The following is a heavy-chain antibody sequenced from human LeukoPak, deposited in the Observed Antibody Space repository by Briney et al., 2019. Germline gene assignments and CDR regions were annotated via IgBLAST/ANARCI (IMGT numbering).Heavy chain of an antibody. J-gene: IGHJ4*02. Sequence: GGSLRLSCAASGFAFNSYWMRWVRQPPGKGLEWVATMDGGGSATYYVDSAKGRFTITRDNAKNSLFLQMNSLRAEHTALYYCANEEWYRVDYWGQGTLVTVPS. V-gene: IGHV3-7*03. CDR3: ANEEWYRVDY. CDR2: MDGGGSAT. CDR1: GFAFNSYW. D-gene: IGHD2-8*01.